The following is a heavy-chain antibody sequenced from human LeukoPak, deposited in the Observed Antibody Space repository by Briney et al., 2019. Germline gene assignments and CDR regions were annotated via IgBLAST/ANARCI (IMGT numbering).Heavy chain of an antibody. CDR3: ASLGCSSTSCYNY. V-gene: IGHV3-48*01. Sequence: PGGSLRLSCAASGFTFSSYSMNWVRQAPGKGLEWVSYISSSSSTIYYADSAKGRFTISRDNAKNSLYLQMNSLRAEDTAVYYCASLGCSSTSCYNYWGQGTLVTVSS. J-gene: IGHJ4*02. CDR2: ISSSSSTI. D-gene: IGHD2-2*02. CDR1: GFTFSSYS.